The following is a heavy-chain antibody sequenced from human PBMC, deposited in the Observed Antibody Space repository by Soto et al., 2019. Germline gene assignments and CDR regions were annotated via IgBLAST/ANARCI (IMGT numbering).Heavy chain of an antibody. CDR3: ARVNRGQLARREPVDY. Sequence: GGSLRLSCAASGFTFSSYSMNWVRQAPGKGLEWVSYISSSSSTIYYADSVKGRFTISRDNAKNSLYLQMNSLRDEDTAVYYCARVNRGQLARREPVDYWGQGTLVTVSS. CDR1: GFTFSSYS. CDR2: ISSSSSTI. J-gene: IGHJ4*02. V-gene: IGHV3-48*02. D-gene: IGHD6-6*01.